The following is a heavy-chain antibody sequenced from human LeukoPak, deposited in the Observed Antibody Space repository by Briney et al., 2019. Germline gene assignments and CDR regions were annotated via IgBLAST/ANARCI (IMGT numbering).Heavy chain of an antibody. J-gene: IGHJ4*02. Sequence: TLSLTCPVSGGSISSSSYYWGWIRQPPGDGLGWGAVISSYGNEKYYADSVKGRFTISRDNYKNTLYLEMNNMRPGDTAVYYCAKVPYYYGSGSLKTGYFDYWGQGTLVTVSS. V-gene: IGHV3-30*18. CDR1: GGSISSSS. CDR3: AKVPYYYGSGSLKTGYFDY. D-gene: IGHD3-10*01. CDR2: ISSYGNEK.